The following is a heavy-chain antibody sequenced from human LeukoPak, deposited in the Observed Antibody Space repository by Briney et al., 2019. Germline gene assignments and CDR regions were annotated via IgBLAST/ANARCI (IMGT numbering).Heavy chain of an antibody. V-gene: IGHV3-23*01. Sequence: PGGSLRLSCAASGFTFSSYGMSWVRQAPGKGLEWVSAISGSGGNTYYADSVKGRFTISRDNSKNTLFLQMNSLRAEDTAVYYCAKVPTYSSSWYPFYFDYWGQGTLVTVSS. CDR3: AKVPTYSSSWYPFYFDY. D-gene: IGHD6-13*01. CDR1: GFTFSSYG. J-gene: IGHJ4*02. CDR2: ISGSGGNT.